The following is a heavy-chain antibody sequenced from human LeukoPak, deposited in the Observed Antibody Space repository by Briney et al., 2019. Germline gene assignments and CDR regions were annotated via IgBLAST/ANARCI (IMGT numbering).Heavy chain of an antibody. Sequence: SETLSLTCTVSGGSISSGSYYWSWIRQPAGKGLEWIGRIYTSGSTNYNPSLKSRVTISVDTSKNQFSLKLSSVTAADTAVYYCARGYSGSYLNYYYYYYMDVWGKGTTVTVSS. D-gene: IGHD1-26*01. CDR1: GGSISSGSYY. CDR2: IYTSGST. J-gene: IGHJ6*03. CDR3: ARGYSGSYLNYYYYYYMDV. V-gene: IGHV4-61*02.